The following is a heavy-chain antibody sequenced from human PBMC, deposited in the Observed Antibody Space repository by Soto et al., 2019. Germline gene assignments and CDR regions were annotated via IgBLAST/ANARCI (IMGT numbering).Heavy chain of an antibody. D-gene: IGHD5-12*01. CDR1: GYTFTSYD. Sequence: ASVKVSCKASGYTFTSYDINWVRQATGQGLEWMGWMNPNSGNTGYAQKFQGRVTMTRNTSITTAYLELSSLRSEDTAVYYCASLSSHIVATIPFWGQGTLVT. CDR3: ASLSSHIVATIPF. V-gene: IGHV1-8*01. J-gene: IGHJ1*01. CDR2: MNPNSGNT.